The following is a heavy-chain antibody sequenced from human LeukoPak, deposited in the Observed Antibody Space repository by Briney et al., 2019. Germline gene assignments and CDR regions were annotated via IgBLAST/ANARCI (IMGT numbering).Heavy chain of an antibody. J-gene: IGHJ6*03. Sequence: PSETLSLTCTVSGGSISSYYWSWIRQPPGKGLEWIGYIYYSGSTNYNPSLKSRVTISVDTSKNQFSLKQSSVTAADTAVYYCARVNDSYYYYYMDVWGKGTTVTVSS. CDR3: ARVNDSYYYYYMDV. V-gene: IGHV4-59*01. CDR1: GGSISSYY. CDR2: IYYSGST.